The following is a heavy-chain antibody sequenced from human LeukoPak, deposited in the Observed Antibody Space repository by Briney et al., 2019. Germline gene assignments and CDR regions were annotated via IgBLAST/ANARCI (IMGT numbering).Heavy chain of an antibody. CDR1: GGSISSSSYY. J-gene: IGHJ4*02. D-gene: IGHD5-12*01. V-gene: IGHV4-39*01. CDR2: IYYSGST. Sequence: SETLSLTCTVSGGSISSSSYYWGWIRQPPGKGLEWIGSIYYSGSTYYNPSLKSRVTISVDTSKNQFSLKLSSVTAADTAVYYCAEGDGYEHFDYWGQGTLVTVSS. CDR3: AEGDGYEHFDY.